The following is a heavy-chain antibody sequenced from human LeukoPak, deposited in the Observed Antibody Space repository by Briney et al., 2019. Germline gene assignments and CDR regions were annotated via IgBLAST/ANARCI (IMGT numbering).Heavy chain of an antibody. D-gene: IGHD3-16*01. CDR2: ISSSSSYI. CDR3: AAQGVFSHGGY. J-gene: IGHJ4*02. CDR1: GFTFSSYS. V-gene: IGHV3-21*04. Sequence: GGSRRPSCAAPGFTFSSYSMNWVRQAPGKGLEWVSSISSSSSYIYYADSVKGRFTISRDTSKNTLYLQMNSLRAEDTAVYYCAAQGVFSHGGYWGQGTLVTVSS.